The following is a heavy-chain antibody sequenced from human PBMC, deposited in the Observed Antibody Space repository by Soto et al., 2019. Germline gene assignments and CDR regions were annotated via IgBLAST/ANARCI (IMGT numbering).Heavy chain of an antibody. D-gene: IGHD3-22*01. CDR3: ARAPNYYDSSGYYYTLSYFDY. CDR1: GGSIISGGYY. CDR2: IYYSGST. V-gene: IGHV4-31*03. J-gene: IGHJ4*02. Sequence: SETLSLTCTVSGGSIISGGYYWSWVRQHPGKGLEWIGYIYYSGSTYYNPSLKSRVTISVDTSKNQFSLKLSSVTAADTAVYYCARAPNYYDSSGYYYTLSYFDYWGQGTLVTVSS.